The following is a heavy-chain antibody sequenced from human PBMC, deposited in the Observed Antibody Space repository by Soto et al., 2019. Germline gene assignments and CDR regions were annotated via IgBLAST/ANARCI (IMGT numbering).Heavy chain of an antibody. CDR1: GYTFTDYT. D-gene: IGHD1-26*01. J-gene: IGHJ4*02. CDR3: ARKEALWDVSGLAY. CDR2: VNGDNGNT. Sequence: QVQLVQSGAEEKKPGASVKVSCKASGYTFTDYTIHWVRQAPGQRLEWMGWVNGDNGNTKYSQKFHGRVTITWDTSARTAYMELSSLTSEDTAVYYCARKEALWDVSGLAYWGQGTLVTVSS. V-gene: IGHV1-3*05.